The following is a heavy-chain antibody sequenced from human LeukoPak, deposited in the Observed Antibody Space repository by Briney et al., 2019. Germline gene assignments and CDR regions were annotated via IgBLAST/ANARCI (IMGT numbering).Heavy chain of an antibody. V-gene: IGHV3-66*01. CDR1: GFTFNTNH. CDR2: AYAGGST. CDR3: ARGRDLTSNFDC. J-gene: IGHJ4*02. Sequence: GGSLRLSCAASGFTFNTNHMTWVRRAPGKGLEWVSLAYAGGSTFYADSVKDRFTISRDNSRNTLYLQMNSLRAEDTAVYYCARGRDLTSNFDCWGQGTLVTVSS. D-gene: IGHD2-2*01.